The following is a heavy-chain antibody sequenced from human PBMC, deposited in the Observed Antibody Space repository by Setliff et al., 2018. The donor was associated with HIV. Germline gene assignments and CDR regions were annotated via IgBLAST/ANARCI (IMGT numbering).Heavy chain of an antibody. J-gene: IGHJ4*02. CDR3: ARSGSSSPYYFDY. D-gene: IGHD6-6*01. CDR1: GYTFTSYG. CDR2: IIPMFGAA. V-gene: IGHV1-69*13. Sequence: GASVKVSCKASGYTFTSYGISWVRQAPGQGLEWMGGIIPMFGAANYAQKFQGRVTITADESTSTAYMELSSLRPEDTAVYYCARSGSSSPYYFDYWGQGTLVTVSS.